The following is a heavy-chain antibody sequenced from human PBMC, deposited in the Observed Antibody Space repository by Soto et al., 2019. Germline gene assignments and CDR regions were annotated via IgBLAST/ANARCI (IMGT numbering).Heavy chain of an antibody. CDR1: GFTFSSYG. V-gene: IGHV3-33*01. D-gene: IGHD3-22*01. Sequence: GGSLRLSCAASGFTFSSYGMHWVRQAPGKGLEWVAVIWYDGSNKYYADSVKGRFTISRDNSKNTLYLQMNSLRAEDTAVYYCARAGRYYDSSGLPPLYYYYYGMDVWGQGTTVTVSS. CDR2: IWYDGSNK. J-gene: IGHJ6*02. CDR3: ARAGRYYDSSGLPPLYYYYYGMDV.